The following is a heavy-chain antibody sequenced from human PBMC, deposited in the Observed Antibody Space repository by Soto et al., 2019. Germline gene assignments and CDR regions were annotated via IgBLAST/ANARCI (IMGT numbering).Heavy chain of an antibody. D-gene: IGHD2-2*01. Sequence: QVQLVQSGAEVKKPGASVKVSCKASGYTFTSYGISWVRQAPGQGLEWMGWISAYNGNSNYAQKVPARGTMTTDTSTSTVYMELRSLRSDDTAVYYCARAFSEYQLRSRFDYCGQGTLVTGSS. J-gene: IGHJ4*02. CDR2: ISAYNGNS. CDR3: ARAFSEYQLRSRFDY. CDR1: GYTFTSYG. V-gene: IGHV1-18*01.